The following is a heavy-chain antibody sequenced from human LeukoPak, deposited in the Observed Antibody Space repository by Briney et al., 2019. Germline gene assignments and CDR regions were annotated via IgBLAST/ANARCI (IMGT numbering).Heavy chain of an antibody. CDR2: IYYSGSS. CDR3: ARHKEGGSGWLQYFDY. V-gene: IGHV4-61*01. Sequence: KSSETLSLTCTVSGGSVSSGTSYWSWIRQPPDKGLEWIGYIYYSGSSNYNPSLETRVTMSVDTSKNQFSLRLSSVTAADTAVYYCARHKEGGSGWLQYFDYWGQGTLVTVSS. CDR1: GGSVSSGTSY. J-gene: IGHJ4*02. D-gene: IGHD6-19*01.